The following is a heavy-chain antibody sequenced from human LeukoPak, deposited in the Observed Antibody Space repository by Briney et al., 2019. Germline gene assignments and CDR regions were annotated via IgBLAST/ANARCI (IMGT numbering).Heavy chain of an antibody. CDR1: GYSISSGYY. CDR3: ASYEYSSSWVNYFDY. Sequence: SETLSLTCAVSGYSISSGYYWGWIRQRPGKGLEWIGSIYHSGSTYYSPSLKSRVTISVDTSKNQFSLKLSSVTAADTGVYYCASYEYSSSWVNYFDYWGQGTLVTVSS. CDR2: IYHSGST. V-gene: IGHV4-38-2*01. J-gene: IGHJ4*02. D-gene: IGHD6-6*01.